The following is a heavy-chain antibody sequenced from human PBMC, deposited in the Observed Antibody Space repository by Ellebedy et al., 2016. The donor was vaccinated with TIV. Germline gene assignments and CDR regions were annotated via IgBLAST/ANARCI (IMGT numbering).Heavy chain of an antibody. V-gene: IGHV3-7*01. Sequence: PGGSLRLSCAASGFNFNTHWMTWVRQAPGKGLEWVANIHQNGIEKYVVDSVKGRFSISRDSTKNSLFLQMNSLRADDTAVYYCARQTYSYGPLLDYWGQGTLVTVSS. J-gene: IGHJ4*02. CDR3: ARQTYSYGPLLDY. D-gene: IGHD3-16*01. CDR2: IHQNGIEK. CDR1: GFNFNTHW.